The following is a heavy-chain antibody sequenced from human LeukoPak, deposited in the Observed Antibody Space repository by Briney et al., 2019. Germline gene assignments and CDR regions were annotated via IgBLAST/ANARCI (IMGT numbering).Heavy chain of an antibody. Sequence: GGSLRLSCAASGFTFSSYAMSWVRQAPGKGLEWVSAISGSGGCTYYADSVKGRSTISRDNSKNTLYLQMNSLRAEDTAVYYCANGKYSSSWIYWGQGTLVTVSS. CDR1: GFTFSSYA. CDR2: ISGSGGCT. V-gene: IGHV3-23*01. D-gene: IGHD6-13*01. CDR3: ANGKYSSSWIY. J-gene: IGHJ4*02.